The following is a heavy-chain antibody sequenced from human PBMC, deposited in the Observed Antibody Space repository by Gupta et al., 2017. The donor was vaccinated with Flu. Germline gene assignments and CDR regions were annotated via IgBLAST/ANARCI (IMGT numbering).Heavy chain of an antibody. D-gene: IGHD6-13*01. Sequence: RLVESGGGLVQPGGALRLSCVVSGFTFAEHYMDWIRQAPGKGLEWVGRIRNKANSYTTEYAASMKDRFTITRDDSKSSLYLQMNSLKNEDTAVYYCSRGETGPSAPGRNDCWGQGTLVTVSS. CDR1: GFTFAEHY. J-gene: IGHJ4*02. V-gene: IGHV3-72*01. CDR3: SRGETGPSAPGRNDC. CDR2: IRNKANSYTT.